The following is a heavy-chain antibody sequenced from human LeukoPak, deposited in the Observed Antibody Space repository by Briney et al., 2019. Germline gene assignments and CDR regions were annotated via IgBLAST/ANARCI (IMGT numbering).Heavy chain of an antibody. Sequence: PSETLSLTCAVSGYSISSGYYWGWIRQPPGKGLEWIGSIYHSGSTCYNPSLKSRVTISVDTSKNQFSLKLSSVTAADTAVYYCARWDTVGYFDYWGQGTLVTVSS. CDR2: IYHSGST. D-gene: IGHD4-23*01. J-gene: IGHJ4*02. CDR1: GYSISSGYY. CDR3: ARWDTVGYFDY. V-gene: IGHV4-38-2*01.